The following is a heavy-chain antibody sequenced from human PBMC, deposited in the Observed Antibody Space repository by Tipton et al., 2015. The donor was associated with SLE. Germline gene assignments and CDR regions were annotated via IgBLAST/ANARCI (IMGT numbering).Heavy chain of an antibody. CDR1: GFSFGDFG. V-gene: IGHV3-20*04. D-gene: IGHD6-6*01. CDR2: IKSHGGMI. CDR3: AGIEGDASYYFYYYLDV. J-gene: IGHJ6*03. Sequence: SLRLSCEASGFSFGDFGMSWVRQVPGRGLEWVSGIKSHGGMISYAASVKGRFTISRDNAQNSLYLQMNSLTDDDAAVYFCAGIEGDASYYFYYYLDVWGKAPTVTVSS.